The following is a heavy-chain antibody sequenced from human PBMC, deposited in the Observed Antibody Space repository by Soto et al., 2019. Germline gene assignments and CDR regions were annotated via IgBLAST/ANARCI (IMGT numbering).Heavy chain of an antibody. CDR1: GGYISSGGYS. Sequence: SETLSLTCAVSGGYISSGGYSWSWIRQPPGKGLEWIGYIYHSGSTYYNPSLKSRVTISVDRSKNQFSLKLSSVTAADTAVYYCAGYFGGYDFQRPPYNWFDPWGQGTLVTVSS. J-gene: IGHJ5*02. CDR2: IYHSGST. D-gene: IGHD5-12*01. V-gene: IGHV4-30-2*01. CDR3: AGYFGGYDFQRPPYNWFDP.